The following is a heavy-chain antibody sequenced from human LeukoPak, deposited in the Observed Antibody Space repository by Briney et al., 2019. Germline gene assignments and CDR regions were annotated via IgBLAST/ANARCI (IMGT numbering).Heavy chain of an antibody. CDR2: INHSGST. V-gene: IGHV4-34*01. J-gene: IGHJ4*02. CDR1: GGSFSGYY. CDR3: ARLFIPVGHDY. Sequence: SETLSLTCAVYGGSFSGYYWSWIRQPPGKGLEWIGEINHSGSTNYNPSLKSRVTISVDTSKNQFSLKLSSVTAADTAVYYCARLFIPVGHDYWGQGTLVTVSS. D-gene: IGHD3-16*01.